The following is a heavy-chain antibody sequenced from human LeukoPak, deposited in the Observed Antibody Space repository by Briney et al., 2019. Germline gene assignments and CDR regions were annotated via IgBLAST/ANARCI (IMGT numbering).Heavy chain of an antibody. V-gene: IGHV4-4*07. Sequence: KPSETLSLTCAVYGGSFSGYYWSWIRQPPGKGLEWIGRIYTSGSTNYNPSLKSRVTMSVDTSKNQFSLKLSSVTAADTAVYYCARDHTSNYYYGMDVWGQGTTVTVSS. CDR1: GGSFSGYY. J-gene: IGHJ6*02. CDR2: IYTSGST. D-gene: IGHD2/OR15-2a*01. CDR3: ARDHTSNYYYGMDV.